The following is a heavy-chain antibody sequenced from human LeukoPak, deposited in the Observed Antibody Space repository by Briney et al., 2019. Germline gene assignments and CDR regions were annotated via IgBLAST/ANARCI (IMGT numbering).Heavy chain of an antibody. CDR2: ISSSSSYI. CDR1: GFTFSSYS. CDR3: AKDWIKTHYGSGSYPFDY. D-gene: IGHD3-10*01. V-gene: IGHV3-21*04. J-gene: IGHJ4*02. Sequence: GGSLRLSCAASGFTFSSYSMNWVRQAPGKGLEWVSSISSSSSYIYYADSVKGRFTISRDNAKNSLYLQMNSLRAEDTALYYCAKDWIKTHYGSGSYPFDYWGQGTLVTVSS.